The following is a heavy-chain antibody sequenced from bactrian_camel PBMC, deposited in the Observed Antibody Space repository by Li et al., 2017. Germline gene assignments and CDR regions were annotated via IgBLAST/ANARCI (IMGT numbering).Heavy chain of an antibody. CDR1: GRYSIQNYC. J-gene: IGHJ6*01. V-gene: IGHV3S1*01. CDR2: ITTGGGTT. D-gene: IGHD1*01. CDR3: ATWGFYS. Sequence: QVQLVESGGDSVLVGGSLKLSCAASGRYSIQNYCMAWFRQVTGREREGVAAITTGGGTTYYSDSVKGRFTISRDNAKNTLYLQLNSLKTEDTAMYYCATWGFYSWGQGTQVTVS.